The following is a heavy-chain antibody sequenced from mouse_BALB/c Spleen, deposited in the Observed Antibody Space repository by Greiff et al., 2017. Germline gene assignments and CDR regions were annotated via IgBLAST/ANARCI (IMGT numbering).Heavy chain of an antibody. J-gene: IGHJ2*01. CDR3: ARRGYDVFDY. Sequence: DVKLQESGPGLVKPSQSLSLTCTVTGYSITSDYAWNWIRQFPGNKLEWMGYISYSGSTSYNPSLKSRISITRDTSKNQFFLQLNSVTTEDTATYYCARRGYDVFDYWGQGTTLTVSS. D-gene: IGHD2-14*01. CDR1: GYSITSDYA. CDR2: ISYSGST. V-gene: IGHV3-2*02.